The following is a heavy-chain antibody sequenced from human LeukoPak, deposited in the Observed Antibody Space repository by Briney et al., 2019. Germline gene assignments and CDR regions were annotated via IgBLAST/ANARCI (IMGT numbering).Heavy chain of an antibody. J-gene: IGHJ4*02. CDR2: IIPIFGRT. V-gene: IGHV1-69*05. CDR3: ARGSIVVVNCYY. Sequence: SVKVSCKASGGTFSSYAIHWVRQAPGQGLEWMGRIIPIFGRTNYAQKFQGRVTITTDESTSTAYMELSRLRSECTAVDYCARGSIVVVNCYYWRQGTLVTVSS. D-gene: IGHD3-22*01. CDR1: GGTFSSYA.